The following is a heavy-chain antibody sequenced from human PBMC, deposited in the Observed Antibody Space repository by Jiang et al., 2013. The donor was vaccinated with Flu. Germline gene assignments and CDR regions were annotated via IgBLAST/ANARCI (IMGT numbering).Heavy chain of an antibody. J-gene: IGHJ5*02. Sequence: GPGLVKPSETLSLTCTVSGGSISSSSYYWGWIRQPPGKGLEWIGSIYYSGSTYYNPSLKSRVTISVDTSKNQFSLKLSSVTAADTAVYYCARTFIAARKNFRFDPWGQGTLVTVSS. CDR2: IYYSGST. CDR1: GGSISSSSYY. CDR3: ARTFIAARKNFRFDP. D-gene: IGHD6-6*01. V-gene: IGHV4-39*01.